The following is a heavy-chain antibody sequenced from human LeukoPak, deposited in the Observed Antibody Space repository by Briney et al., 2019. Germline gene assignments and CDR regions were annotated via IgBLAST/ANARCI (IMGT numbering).Heavy chain of an antibody. V-gene: IGHV1-69*05. CDR2: IIPIFGTA. D-gene: IGHD3-22*01. Sequence: SVKVSCKASGGTFSSYAISWVRQAPGQGLEWMGGIIPIFGTANYAQKFQGRVTITTDESTSTAYMELSSLRSEDTAVYYCATTTYYYDSRTNWYFDLWGRGTLVTVSS. J-gene: IGHJ2*01. CDR3: ATTTYYYDSRTNWYFDL. CDR1: GGTFSSYA.